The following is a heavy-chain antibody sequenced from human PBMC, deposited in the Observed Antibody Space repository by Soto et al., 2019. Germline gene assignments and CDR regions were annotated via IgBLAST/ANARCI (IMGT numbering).Heavy chain of an antibody. CDR3: ARGREFDF. J-gene: IGHJ4*02. CDR2: IFPSGTT. V-gene: IGHV4-30-2*01. Sequence: SETLSLTCAVSGGSLTSGTYSWNWIRQPPGKGLEWIGYIFPSGTTYYNPSLKSRVSISIDVSKNQFSLNLRSLTAADTAVYYCARGREFDFWGQGTLVTVSS. CDR1: GGSLTSGTYS.